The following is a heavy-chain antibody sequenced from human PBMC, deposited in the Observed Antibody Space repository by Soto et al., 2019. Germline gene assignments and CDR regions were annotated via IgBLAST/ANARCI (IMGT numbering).Heavy chain of an antibody. CDR1: GFTFSSYA. J-gene: IGHJ6*02. D-gene: IGHD3-3*01. Sequence: QVQLVESGGGVVQPGRSLRLSCAASGFTFSSYAMHWVRQAPGKGLEWVAVISYDGSNKCYADSVKGRFTISRDNCKNTLYLRMNSLRAEDTAVYYCAGETYYDLWSGPYYGMDVWGQGTTVTVSS. CDR2: ISYDGSNK. V-gene: IGHV3-30-3*01. CDR3: AGETYYDLWSGPYYGMDV.